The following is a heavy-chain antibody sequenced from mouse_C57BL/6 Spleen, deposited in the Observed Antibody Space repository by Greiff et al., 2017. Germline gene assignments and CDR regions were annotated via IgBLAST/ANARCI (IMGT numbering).Heavy chain of an antibody. J-gene: IGHJ3*01. Sequence: VQLQQSGAELVKPGASVKLSCTASGFNIKDYYMHWVKQRTEQGLEWIGRIDPEDGETKYAPKFQGKATITADTSSKTAYLQLSSLTSEDTAVYYCVQWAPIYYDYDKGVAYWGQGTLVTVSA. D-gene: IGHD2-4*01. CDR1: GFNIKDYY. CDR3: VQWAPIYYDYDKGVAY. V-gene: IGHV14-2*01. CDR2: IDPEDGET.